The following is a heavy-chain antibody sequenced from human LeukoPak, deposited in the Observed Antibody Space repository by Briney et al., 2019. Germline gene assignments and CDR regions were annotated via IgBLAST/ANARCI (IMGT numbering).Heavy chain of an antibody. CDR1: GSTFSSYA. CDR2: ISYDGSNK. J-gene: IGHJ3*02. Sequence: GGSLRLSCAASGSTFSSYAMHWVRQAPGKGLEWVAVISYDGSNKYYADSVKGRFTISRDNSKNTLYLQMNSLRAEDTAVYYCARDLGSGSYSPDAFDIWGQGTMVTVSS. CDR3: ARDLGSGSYSPDAFDI. D-gene: IGHD1-26*01. V-gene: IGHV3-30-3*01.